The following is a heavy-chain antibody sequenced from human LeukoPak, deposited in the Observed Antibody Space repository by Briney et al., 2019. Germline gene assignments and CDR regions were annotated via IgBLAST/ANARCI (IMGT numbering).Heavy chain of an antibody. J-gene: IGHJ4*02. D-gene: IGHD1-20*01. CDR1: GHSFTSYW. CDR2: TYPGDSDT. V-gene: IGHV5-51*01. CDR3: ARGGNYNWIFFDY. Sequence: GESLKISCKGSGHSFTSYWIGWVRQMPGKGLEWMGITYPGDSDTRYSPSFQGQVTISADKSISTAYLQWSSLKASDTAMYYCARGGNYNWIFFDYWGQGTLVTVSS.